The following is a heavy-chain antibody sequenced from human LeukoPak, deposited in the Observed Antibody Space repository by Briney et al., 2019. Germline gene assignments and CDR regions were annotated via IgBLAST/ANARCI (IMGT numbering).Heavy chain of an antibody. CDR2: INPNSGGT. Sequence: ASVKVSCKASGYTFTGYYMHWVRQAPGQGLEWMGWINPNSGGTNYAQNFQGRVTMTRDTSISTAYMELSRLRSDDTAVYYCARDGYSGSYGLGYWGQGTLVTVSS. CDR3: ARDGYSGSYGLGY. CDR1: GYTFTGYY. V-gene: IGHV1-2*02. J-gene: IGHJ4*02. D-gene: IGHD1-26*01.